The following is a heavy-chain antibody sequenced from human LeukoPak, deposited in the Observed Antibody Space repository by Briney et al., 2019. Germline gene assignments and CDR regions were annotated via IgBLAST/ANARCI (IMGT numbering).Heavy chain of an antibody. CDR2: ISGSGGST. V-gene: IGHV3-23*01. CDR1: DFTFMNYA. Sequence: GGSLRLSCATSDFTFMNYAMSWVRQAPGKGLEWVSGISGSGGSTYYADSLKGRFTISRDNSKDTLYVQMNSLRAEDTAVYYCARSYGTYNWFDSWGQGTLVTVSS. CDR3: ARSYGTYNWFDS. J-gene: IGHJ5*01. D-gene: IGHD1-14*01.